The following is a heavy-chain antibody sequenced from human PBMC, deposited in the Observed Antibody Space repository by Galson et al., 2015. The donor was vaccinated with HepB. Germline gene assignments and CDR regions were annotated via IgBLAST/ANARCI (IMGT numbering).Heavy chain of an antibody. CDR3: ARVYGSGSYRWCWFDP. CDR2: MNPNSGNT. CDR1: GYTFTSYD. V-gene: IGHV1-8*01. J-gene: IGHJ5*02. Sequence: SVKVSCKASGYTFTSYDINWVRQATGQGLEWMGWMNPNSGNTGYAQKFQGRVTMTRNTSISTAYMELSSLRSEDTAVYYCARVYGSGSYRWCWFDPWGQGTLVTVSS. D-gene: IGHD3-10*01.